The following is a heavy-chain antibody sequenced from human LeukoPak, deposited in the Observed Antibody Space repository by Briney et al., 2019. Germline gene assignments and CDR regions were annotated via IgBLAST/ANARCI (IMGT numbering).Heavy chain of an antibody. Sequence: PGGSLRLSCAASGFTFSTYGMSWVRQAPGKGLEWVSGINDSGGGTYYADSVKGRFTISRDNSKNALYLQMNSLRVEDTAVYYCSKASYYVLPCFDSWGQGTLVTVSS. CDR1: GFTFSTYG. J-gene: IGHJ4*02. CDR3: SKASYYVLPCFDS. CDR2: INDSGGGT. D-gene: IGHD3-10*02. V-gene: IGHV3-23*01.